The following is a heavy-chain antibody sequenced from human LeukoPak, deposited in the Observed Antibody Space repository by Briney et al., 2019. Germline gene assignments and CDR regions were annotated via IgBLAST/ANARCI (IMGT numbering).Heavy chain of an antibody. D-gene: IGHD2-15*01. CDR1: GFTFSSYA. J-gene: IGHJ4*02. V-gene: IGHV3-23*01. CDR2: ICSNDNNT. Sequence: GSLRLSCAASGFTFSSYAMNWVRQAPGKGLEWVSAICSNDNNTYYANSVKGRFTISRDNSKNTLSLQLNSPRAEDTAVYYCAKGTSSSCYSAPNYWGQGTLVTVSS. CDR3: AKGTSSSCYSAPNY.